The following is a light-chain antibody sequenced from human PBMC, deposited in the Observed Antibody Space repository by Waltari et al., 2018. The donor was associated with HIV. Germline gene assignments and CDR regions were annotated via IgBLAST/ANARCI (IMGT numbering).Light chain of an antibody. CDR2: GAS. CDR3: QQSFSAAIT. CDR1: QNINNY. V-gene: IGKV1-39*01. J-gene: IGKJ5*01. Sequence: DIQMTQSPSSLSASVGDTVTITCRASQNINNYLNWYQPRPGKPPNLLIYGASSLQPGVPSRFSARASGANFTLTITRLQPEDFASYYCQQSFSAAITLGQGTRL.